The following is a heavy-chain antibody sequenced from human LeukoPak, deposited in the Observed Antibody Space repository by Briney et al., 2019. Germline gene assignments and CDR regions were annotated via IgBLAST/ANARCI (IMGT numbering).Heavy chain of an antibody. CDR3: ARDPGPRRDDYSSYYYYYGMDV. CDR1: GFTFSSYA. Sequence: PGGSLRLSCAASGFTFSSYAMHWVRQAPGKGLEWVAVISYDGSNKYYADSVKGRFTISRDNSKNTLYLKMNSLRAEDTAVYYCARDPGPRRDDYSSYYYYYGMDVWGQGTTVTVSS. V-gene: IGHV3-30-3*01. J-gene: IGHJ6*02. D-gene: IGHD4-11*01. CDR2: ISYDGSNK.